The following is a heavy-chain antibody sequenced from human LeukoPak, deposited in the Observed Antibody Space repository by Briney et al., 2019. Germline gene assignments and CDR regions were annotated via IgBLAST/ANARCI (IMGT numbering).Heavy chain of an antibody. CDR1: GFTFDDYA. Sequence: GGSLRLSCAASGFTFDDYAMNWVRQAPGKGLEWVSSISSSSSYIYYADSVKGRFTISRDNAKNSLYLQMNSLRAEDTAVYYCAGGRRCSSTSCYGSWFDPWGQGTLVTVSS. CDR2: ISSSSSYI. CDR3: AGGRRCSSTSCYGSWFDP. D-gene: IGHD2-2*01. V-gene: IGHV3-21*01. J-gene: IGHJ5*02.